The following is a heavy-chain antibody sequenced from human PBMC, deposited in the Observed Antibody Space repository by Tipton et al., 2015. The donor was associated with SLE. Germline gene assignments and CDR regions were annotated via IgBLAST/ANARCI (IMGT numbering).Heavy chain of an antibody. CDR2: IRYDGSNK. V-gene: IGHV3-30*02. CDR3: AKDEGQWESYYYGMDV. D-gene: IGHD1-26*01. J-gene: IGHJ6*02. CDR1: GFTFSSYG. Sequence: SLRLSCAASGFTFSSYGMHWVRQAPGKGLEWVAFIRYDGSNKYYADSVKGRFTISRDNSKNTLYLQMNSLRDEDTAVYYCAKDEGQWESYYYGMDVWGQGTTVTVSS.